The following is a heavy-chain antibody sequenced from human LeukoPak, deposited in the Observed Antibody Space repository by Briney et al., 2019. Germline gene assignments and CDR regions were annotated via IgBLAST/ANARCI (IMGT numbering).Heavy chain of an antibody. J-gene: IGHJ5*02. CDR2: INHSGST. CDR3: ARDSYYDSSGYPNPGRFDP. D-gene: IGHD3-22*01. V-gene: IGHV4-34*01. CDR1: GCSISSYY. Sequence: SETLSLTCTVSGCSISSYYWSWIRQPPGKGLEWIGEINHSGSTNYNPSLKSRVTISVDTSKNQFSLKLSSVTAADTAVYYCARDSYYDSSGYPNPGRFDPWGQGTLVTVSS.